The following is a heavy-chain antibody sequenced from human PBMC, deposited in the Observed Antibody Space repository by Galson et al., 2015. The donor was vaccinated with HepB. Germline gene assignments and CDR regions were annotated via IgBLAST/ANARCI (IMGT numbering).Heavy chain of an antibody. CDR3: TTDYVWGSYRPFDY. Sequence: SLRLSCAASGFTFSNAWMSWVRQAPGKGLEWVGRIKSKTDGGTTDYAAPVKGRFTISRDDSKNTLYQQMNSLKTEDTAVYYCTTDYVWGSYRPFDYWGQGTLVTVSS. D-gene: IGHD3-16*02. V-gene: IGHV3-15*01. CDR1: GFTFSNAW. CDR2: IKSKTDGGTT. J-gene: IGHJ4*02.